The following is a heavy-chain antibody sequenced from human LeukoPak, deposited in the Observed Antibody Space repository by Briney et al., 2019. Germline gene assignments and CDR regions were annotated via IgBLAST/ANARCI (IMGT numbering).Heavy chain of an antibody. CDR3: ARHEDRYGSGSLYYYYMDV. CDR2: IYYSGST. J-gene: IGHJ6*03. Sequence: SETLSLTCTVSGGPISSSSYYWGWIRQPPGKGLEWIGSIYYSGSTYYNPSLKSRVTISVDTSKNQFSLKLSSVTAADTAVYYRARHEDRYGSGSLYYYYMDVWGKGTTVTISS. CDR1: GGPISSSSYY. V-gene: IGHV4-39*01. D-gene: IGHD3-10*01.